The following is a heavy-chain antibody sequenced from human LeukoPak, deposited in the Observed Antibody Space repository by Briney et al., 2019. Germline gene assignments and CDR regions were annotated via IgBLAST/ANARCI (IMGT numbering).Heavy chain of an antibody. CDR2: IYHSGST. V-gene: IGHV4-4*02. D-gene: IGHD3/OR15-3a*01. J-gene: IGHJ4*02. Sequence: SGTLSLTCDVSGDSVTSSNWWSWVRQPPGKGLEWIGEIYHSGSTNYNPSLKSRVTISVDKSKNQFSLKLSSVTAADTAVYYCAGLTPEGLCYWGQGTLVTVSS. CDR1: GDSVTSSNW. CDR3: AGLTPEGLCY.